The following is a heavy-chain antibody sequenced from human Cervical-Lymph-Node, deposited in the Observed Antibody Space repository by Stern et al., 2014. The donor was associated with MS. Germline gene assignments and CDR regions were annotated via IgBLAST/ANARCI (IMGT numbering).Heavy chain of an antibody. V-gene: IGHV3-33*01. CDR3: AREGGNTAEYFQH. CDR1: GFTFSSYG. CDR2: IWYDGSNK. Sequence: VQLVASGGGVVQPGKSLRLYCAASGFTFSSYGMHWVRQAPGKGLEWVAIIWYDGSNKYYADSVKGRFTISRDNSKNTLYLQMNSLRAEDTALYYCAREGGNTAEYFQHWGQGTLVTVSS. J-gene: IGHJ1*01. D-gene: IGHD4-23*01.